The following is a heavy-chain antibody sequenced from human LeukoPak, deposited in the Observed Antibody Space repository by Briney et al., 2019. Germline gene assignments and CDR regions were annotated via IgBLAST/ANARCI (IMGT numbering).Heavy chain of an antibody. Sequence: PSQTLSLTCTVSGGSISSGGYYWSWIRQHPGKGLEWIGCIYYSGSTYYNPSLKSRVTISVDTSKNQFSLKLSSVTAADTAVYYCASLPYYDILTGYYGVYWGQGTLVTVSS. CDR3: ASLPYYDILTGYYGVY. V-gene: IGHV4-31*03. CDR2: IYYSGST. D-gene: IGHD3-9*01. J-gene: IGHJ4*02. CDR1: GGSISSGGYY.